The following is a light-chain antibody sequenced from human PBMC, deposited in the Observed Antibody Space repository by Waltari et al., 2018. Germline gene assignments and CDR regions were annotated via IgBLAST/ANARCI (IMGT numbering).Light chain of an antibody. CDR3: HSRDASGSGGA. Sequence: TQDPAVSVAMGQTVRITCQGDSLRSYYASWYQQRPGQAPILVMYDKNSRPSGVPDRFSGSSSDDTASLTSTGAQAEDEAYYYWHSRDASGSGGAFGGGTKLTVL. V-gene: IGLV3-19*01. J-gene: IGLJ2*01. CDR2: DKN. CDR1: SLRSYY.